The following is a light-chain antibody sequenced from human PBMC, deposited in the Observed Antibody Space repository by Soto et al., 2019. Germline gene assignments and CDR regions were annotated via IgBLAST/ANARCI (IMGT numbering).Light chain of an antibody. J-gene: IGKJ4*01. CDR2: GTS. CDR1: QAVDPAY. Sequence: EIVLTQSPDTLSLSPGERATLSCRASQAVDPAYLAWYQQKVAQAPRLLIYGTSSRAPGIPDRFSGSGSGTDFSLTVSRLEPEDFAVYYCQQFSSYPLTFGGGTKVDIQ. CDR3: QQFSSYPLT. V-gene: IGKV3-20*01.